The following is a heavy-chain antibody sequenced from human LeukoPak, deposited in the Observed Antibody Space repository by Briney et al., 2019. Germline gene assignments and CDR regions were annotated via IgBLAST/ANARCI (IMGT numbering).Heavy chain of an antibody. CDR1: GFTFSSYS. Sequence: PGGSLRLSCAASGFTFSSYSMNWVRQAPGKGLEWVSSISSSSSYIYYADSVKGRFTISRDNAKNSLYLQMTSLRDEDTAVYYCARVSGSYYFDYWGQGTLVTVSP. CDR3: ARVSGSYYFDY. CDR2: ISSSSSYI. V-gene: IGHV3-21*01. J-gene: IGHJ4*02. D-gene: IGHD3-10*01.